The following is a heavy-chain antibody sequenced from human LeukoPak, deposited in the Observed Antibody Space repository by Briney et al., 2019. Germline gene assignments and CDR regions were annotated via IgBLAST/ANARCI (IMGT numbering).Heavy chain of an antibody. CDR3: AGGAYGGNSGAFDY. J-gene: IGHJ4*02. Sequence: SETLSLTCAVSGYSISSGYYWGWIGQPPGKGVEWIGSIYYSGSTYYIPSLKSRATISVDTPKNQFSLKLSSVTAADTAGYYCAGGAYGGNSGAFDYWGQGTLVTVSS. D-gene: IGHD4-23*01. V-gene: IGHV4-38-2*01. CDR2: IYYSGST. CDR1: GYSISSGYY.